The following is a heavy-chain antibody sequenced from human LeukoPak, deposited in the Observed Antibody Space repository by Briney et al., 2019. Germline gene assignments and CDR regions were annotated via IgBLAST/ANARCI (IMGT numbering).Heavy chain of an antibody. Sequence: GGSLRLSCAASGFTFSTHGMHWVRQAPGKGLEWVAVIWFDGTNKYYADSVKGRFTISRDNAKNTLYLQMNSLRAEDTAVYYCARDPEYSTSSVDYWGQGTLATVPS. CDR3: ARDPEYSTSSVDY. V-gene: IGHV3-33*01. CDR1: GFTFSTHG. J-gene: IGHJ4*02. D-gene: IGHD6-6*01. CDR2: IWFDGTNK.